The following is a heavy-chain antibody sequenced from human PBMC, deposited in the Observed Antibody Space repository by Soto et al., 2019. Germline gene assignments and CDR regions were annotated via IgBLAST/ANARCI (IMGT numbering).Heavy chain of an antibody. V-gene: IGHV4-31*03. D-gene: IGHD7-27*01. CDR1: GGSISTVGHY. J-gene: IGHJ4*02. Sequence: PSETLSLTCSVSGGSISTVGHYWTWIRQPPGKGLEWIGSIYHTGSTYYSKSLRSRLTMSVDTSKSQFSLRLSSGTAADTAVYYWGRELGPRRGRTCDYGGQGSLVPVSS. CDR2: IYHTGST. CDR3: GRELGPRRGRTCDY.